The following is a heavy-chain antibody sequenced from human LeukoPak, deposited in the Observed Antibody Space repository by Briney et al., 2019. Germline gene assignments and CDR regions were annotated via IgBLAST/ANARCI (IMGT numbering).Heavy chain of an antibody. CDR2: INNGGENT. Sequence: GGSLRLSCGASGFTFNTYGMTWFRQAPGKGLEWVSTINNGGENTHYADSVKGRFTISRDNSKNTLYLQVNSLRAEDTALYYCTIDPADYYETNSLDFWGQGTLVTVSS. V-gene: IGHV3-23*01. CDR1: GFTFNTYG. D-gene: IGHD3-22*01. J-gene: IGHJ4*02. CDR3: TIDPADYYETNSLDF.